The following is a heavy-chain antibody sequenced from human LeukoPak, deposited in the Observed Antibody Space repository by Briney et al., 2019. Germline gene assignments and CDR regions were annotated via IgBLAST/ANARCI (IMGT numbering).Heavy chain of an antibody. J-gene: IGHJ5*02. Sequence: GASVKVSCKASGGTFSSYAISWVRQAPGQGLEWMGGIIPIFGTANYAQKFQGRVTITADESTSTAYMELSSLRSEDTAVYYCARSTRDYYDSSGYYYPGWFDPWGQGTLVTVPS. V-gene: IGHV1-69*13. CDR3: ARSTRDYYDSSGYYYPGWFDP. CDR2: IIPIFGTA. D-gene: IGHD3-22*01. CDR1: GGTFSSYA.